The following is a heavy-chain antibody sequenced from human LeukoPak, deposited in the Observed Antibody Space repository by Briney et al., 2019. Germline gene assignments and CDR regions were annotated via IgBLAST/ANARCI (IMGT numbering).Heavy chain of an antibody. CDR2: ISYTGSNK. Sequence: PGGSLILSCAASGFTFSSYEMNWVRQAPGKGLEWLSYISYTGSNKYYADSVKGRFTISRDNAKNSLYLQMNSLRAEDTAVYFCARVFVGENFDYWGRGTLVTVSS. V-gene: IGHV3-48*03. CDR3: ARVFVGENFDY. CDR1: GFTFSSYE. J-gene: IGHJ4*02. D-gene: IGHD1-14*01.